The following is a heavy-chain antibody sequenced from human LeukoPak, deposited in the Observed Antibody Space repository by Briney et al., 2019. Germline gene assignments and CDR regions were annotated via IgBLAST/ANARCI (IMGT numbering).Heavy chain of an antibody. Sequence: GGSLRLSCAASGFTFSSYSMNWVRQAPGKGLEWVSSISSSSSYIYYADSVKGRFTISRDNAKNSLYLQMNSLRAEDTAVYYCARDHDDYVWGSYRSDPDYWGQGTLVTVSS. V-gene: IGHV3-21*01. CDR1: GFTFSSYS. D-gene: IGHD3-16*02. J-gene: IGHJ4*02. CDR2: ISSSSSYI. CDR3: ARDHDDYVWGSYRSDPDY.